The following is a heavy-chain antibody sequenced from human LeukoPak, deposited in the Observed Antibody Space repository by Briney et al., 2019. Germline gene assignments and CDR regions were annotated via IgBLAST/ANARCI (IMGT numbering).Heavy chain of an antibody. CDR2: IYSGGST. J-gene: IGHJ4*02. Sequence: GGSLRLSCAASGFTVSSNYMSWVRQAPGKGLEWVSVIYSGGSTYYADSVKGRFTISRDNSKNTLYLQMNSLRAEDTAVYYCARLVLFFYGDYNFDYWGQGTLVTVSS. CDR1: GFTVSSNY. CDR3: ARLVLFFYGDYNFDY. D-gene: IGHD4-17*01. V-gene: IGHV3-53*01.